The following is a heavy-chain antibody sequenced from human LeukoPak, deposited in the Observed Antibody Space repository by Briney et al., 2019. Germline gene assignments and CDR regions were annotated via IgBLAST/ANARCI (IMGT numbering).Heavy chain of an antibody. V-gene: IGHV3-11*01. CDR1: GFTFSDYY. CDR2: ISSSGSTI. CDR3: ARDRIPPSYYYYYGMDV. Sequence: GGSLRLSCAASGFTFSDYYMSWIRQAPGKGLEWVSYISSSGSTIYYAASVKGRFTISRDNAKNSLYLQMNSLRAEDTAVYYCARDRIPPSYYYYYGMDVWGQGTTVTVSS. J-gene: IGHJ6*02.